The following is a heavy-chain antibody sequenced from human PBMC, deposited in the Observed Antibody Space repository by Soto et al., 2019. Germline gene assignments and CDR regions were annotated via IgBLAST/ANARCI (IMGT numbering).Heavy chain of an antibody. CDR2: INPKSGDT. Sequence: QVQLVQSGAEVKKPGASVKISCEASAYSFTGYYIHWVRQAPGQGLEWMGWINPKSGDTKYAQRFQGRVTMTRDTSITTAYMELTKLTSDDTALYYCARQLAYCGGDCYTEPVDYWGQGTLVTVSS. V-gene: IGHV1-2*02. CDR3: ARQLAYCGGDCYTEPVDY. CDR1: AYSFTGYY. J-gene: IGHJ4*02. D-gene: IGHD2-21*02.